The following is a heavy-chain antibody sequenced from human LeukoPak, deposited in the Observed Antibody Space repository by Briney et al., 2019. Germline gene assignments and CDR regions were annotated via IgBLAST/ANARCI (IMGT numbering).Heavy chain of an antibody. CDR1: GYSFTSYW. CDR2: IYPGDSDT. CDR3: ARRCSGYGFSAVDAFDI. J-gene: IGHJ3*02. V-gene: IGHV5-51*01. Sequence: GESLKISCKGSGYSFTSYWIGWVRQMPGKGLEWMGIIYPGDSDTRYSPSFQGQVTISADKSISTAYLQWSSLKASDTAMYYCARRCSGYGFSAVDAFDIWGQGTMVTVSS. D-gene: IGHD5-12*01.